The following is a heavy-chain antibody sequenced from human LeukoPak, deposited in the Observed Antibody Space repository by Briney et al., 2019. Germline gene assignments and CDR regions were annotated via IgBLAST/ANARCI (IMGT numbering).Heavy chain of an antibody. Sequence: ASVKVSCKASGYTFTTYAMNWVRQAPGHGLEWMGWINTDTGSPTYAQGFVGRFVFSLDTSVSTAYLQISSLKAEDTAVYFCARGYCSGGTCHTNDFWGQGTLVTVSS. V-gene: IGHV7-4-1*02. CDR3: ARGYCSGGTCHTNDF. J-gene: IGHJ4*02. D-gene: IGHD2-15*01. CDR2: INTDTGSP. CDR1: GYTFTTYA.